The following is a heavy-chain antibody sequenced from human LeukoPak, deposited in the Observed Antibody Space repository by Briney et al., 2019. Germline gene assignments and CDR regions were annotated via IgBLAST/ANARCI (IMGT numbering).Heavy chain of an antibody. J-gene: IGHJ4*02. CDR2: IRYDGSNK. Sequence: GGSLRLSCAASGFTFSNYGMHWVRQAPGKGLEWVAFIRYDGSNKYYADSVKGRFTISRDNSKNTLNLQMNSLRAEDTAVYYCAKGLYYYDSSGYPEWGQGTLVTVSS. V-gene: IGHV3-30*02. D-gene: IGHD3-22*01. CDR1: GFTFSNYG. CDR3: AKGLYYYDSSGYPE.